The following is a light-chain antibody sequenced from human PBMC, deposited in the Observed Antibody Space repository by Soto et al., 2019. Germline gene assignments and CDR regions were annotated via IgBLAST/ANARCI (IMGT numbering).Light chain of an antibody. CDR2: AAS. CDR1: QGINNN. V-gene: IGKV1-16*02. CDR3: QQYNDFPLT. J-gene: IGKJ5*01. Sequence: DIQMTQSPSSLSASVGDRVTITCRASQGINNNLAWFQQKPGEGPKSLIHAASSLHSGVPSKFSGSGYGTDFTLTISSLQPEDFATYYCQQYNDFPLTFGQGTRLE.